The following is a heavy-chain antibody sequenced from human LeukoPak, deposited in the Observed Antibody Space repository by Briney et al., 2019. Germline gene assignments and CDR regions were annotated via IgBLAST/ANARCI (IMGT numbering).Heavy chain of an antibody. V-gene: IGHV3-30-3*01. J-gene: IGHJ5*02. CDR1: GFTFSSYA. D-gene: IGHD2-2*02. CDR3: ARDRGLVPAAIVLLSAGSNWFDP. CDR2: ISYDGSNK. Sequence: GGSLRLSCAASGFTFSSYAMHWVRQAPGKGLEWVAVISYDGSNKYYADSVKGRFTISRDNSKNTLYLQMNSLRAEDTAVYYCARDRGLVPAAIVLLSAGSNWFDPWGQGTLVTVSS.